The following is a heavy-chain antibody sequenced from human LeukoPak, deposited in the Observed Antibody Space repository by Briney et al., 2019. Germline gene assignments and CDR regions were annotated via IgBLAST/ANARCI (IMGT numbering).Heavy chain of an antibody. CDR2: ISGSGGST. V-gene: IGHV3-23*01. CDR3: ARAGLYYYGSGSYLDY. CDR1: GFTFSGYA. D-gene: IGHD3-10*01. Sequence: GGSLRLSCAASGFTFSGYAMSWVRQAPGKGLEWVSAISGSGGSTYYADSVKGRFTISRDNSKNTLYLQMNSLRAEDTAVYYCARAGLYYYGSGSYLDYWGQGTLVTVSS. J-gene: IGHJ4*02.